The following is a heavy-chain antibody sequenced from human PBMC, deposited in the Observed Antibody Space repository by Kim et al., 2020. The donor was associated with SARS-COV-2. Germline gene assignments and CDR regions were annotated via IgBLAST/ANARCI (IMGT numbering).Heavy chain of an antibody. J-gene: IGHJ4*02. CDR1: GYTFTSYA. CDR3: ARDWGRRAARPRAFDY. V-gene: IGHV7-4-1*02. CDR2: INTNTGNP. Sequence: ASVKVSCKASGYTFTSYAMNWVRQAPGQGLEWMGWINTNTGNPTYAQGFTGRFVFSLDTSVSTAYLQISSLKAEDTAVYYCARDWGRRAARPRAFDYWGQGTLVTVSS. D-gene: IGHD6-6*01.